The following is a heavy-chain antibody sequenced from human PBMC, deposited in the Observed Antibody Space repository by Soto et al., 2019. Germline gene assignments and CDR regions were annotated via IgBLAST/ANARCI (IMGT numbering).Heavy chain of an antibody. CDR2: IKKDGSRT. Sequence: EAQLVESGGGLVQPGGSLRLSCEASGFSLGSYWMTWVRQAPGKGLEWVANIKKDGSRTSYLDSVRGRFTISRDNVGNSLSLQMDSLRAEDTGLYCCARYVSPVTSTLYRDAFDIWGQGTMVPVSS. J-gene: IGHJ3*02. CDR3: ARYVSPVTSTLYRDAFDI. V-gene: IGHV3-7*05. CDR1: GFSLGSYW. D-gene: IGHD4-17*01.